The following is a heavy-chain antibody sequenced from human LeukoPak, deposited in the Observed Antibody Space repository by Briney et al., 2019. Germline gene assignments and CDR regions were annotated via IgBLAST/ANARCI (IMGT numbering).Heavy chain of an antibody. J-gene: IGHJ4*02. CDR3: AKSYYYDKLAYY. CDR2: ISYDGSNK. V-gene: IGHV3-30*18. CDR1: GFTFSSYA. Sequence: GRSLRLACAASGFTFSSYAMHWVRQAPGKGLEWVAVISYDGSNKYYADSVKGRFTISRDNSKNTLYLQMNSLRAEDTAVYYCAKSYYYDKLAYYWGQGTLVTVSS. D-gene: IGHD3-22*01.